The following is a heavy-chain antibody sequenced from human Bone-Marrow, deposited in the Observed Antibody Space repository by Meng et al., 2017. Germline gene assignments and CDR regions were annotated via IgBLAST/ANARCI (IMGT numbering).Heavy chain of an antibody. CDR3: ARDLGGDD. V-gene: IGHV1-18*01. D-gene: IGHD3-10*01. CDR2: ISAYNGNT. J-gene: IGHJ4*01. CDR1: GYTFTRYG. Sequence: QVQLGQSGAEENLPGASLRVSCKSSGYTFTRYGISWVRQAPGQGLEWMGWISAYNGNTNYAQKLQGRVTMTTDTSTSTAYMELRSLRSDDTAVYYCARDLGGDDWGQGTLVTVSS.